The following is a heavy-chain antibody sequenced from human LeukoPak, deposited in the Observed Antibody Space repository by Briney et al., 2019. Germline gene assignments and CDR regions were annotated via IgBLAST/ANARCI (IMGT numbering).Heavy chain of an antibody. V-gene: IGHV1-69*13. CDR3: ARDGQIFGVVVPYNWFDP. J-gene: IGHJ5*02. D-gene: IGHD3-3*01. Sequence: GASVMVSCKASGGTFSSYAISWVRQAPGQGLEWMGGIIPIFGTANYAQKFQGRVTITADESTSSAYMELSSLRSEDTAVYYCARDGQIFGVVVPYNWFDPWGQGTPVTVSS. CDR1: GGTFSSYA. CDR2: IIPIFGTA.